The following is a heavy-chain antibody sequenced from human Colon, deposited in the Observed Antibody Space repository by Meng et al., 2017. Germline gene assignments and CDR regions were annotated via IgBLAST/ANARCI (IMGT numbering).Heavy chain of an antibody. Sequence: QVQLVQSGAEVKKPGASVKVSCKVSGHTFSKFGISWVRQAPGQGLEWMGWITGYNGNTYYAEKFQDRVTMTTDPSTNTAHMELRSLTSDDTAMYYCAREGSDSYIDHWGQGTLVTVSS. V-gene: IGHV1-18*01. CDR1: GHTFSKFG. CDR3: AREGSDSYIDH. J-gene: IGHJ4*02. D-gene: IGHD1-26*01. CDR2: ITGYNGNT.